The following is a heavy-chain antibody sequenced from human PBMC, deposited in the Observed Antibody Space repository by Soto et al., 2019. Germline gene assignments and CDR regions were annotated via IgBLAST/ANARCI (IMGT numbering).Heavy chain of an antibody. Sequence: GESLKISCKGSGYSITTYWIGWVRQMPGKGLEWMGRIDPSDSYTNYSPSFQGHVTISADKSISTAYLQWSSLKASDTAMYYCARHNIVVVPAAAARFDPWGQGTLGTVSA. CDR1: GYSITTYW. D-gene: IGHD2-2*01. CDR3: ARHNIVVVPAAAARFDP. V-gene: IGHV5-10-1*01. J-gene: IGHJ5*02. CDR2: IDPSDSYT.